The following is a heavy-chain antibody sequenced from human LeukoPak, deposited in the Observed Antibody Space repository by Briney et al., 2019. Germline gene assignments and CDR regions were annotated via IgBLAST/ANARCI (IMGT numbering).Heavy chain of an antibody. J-gene: IGHJ5*02. CDR1: GGSFSGYY. Sequence: SETLSLTCAVYGGSFSGYYWSWIRQPPGKGLEWIGEVNHSGSTNYSPSLKSRVTISVDTSKNQFSLKLSSVTAADTAVYYCARAALRYFDWPNWFDPWGQGTLVTVSS. D-gene: IGHD3-9*01. CDR2: VNHSGST. V-gene: IGHV4-34*01. CDR3: ARAALRYFDWPNWFDP.